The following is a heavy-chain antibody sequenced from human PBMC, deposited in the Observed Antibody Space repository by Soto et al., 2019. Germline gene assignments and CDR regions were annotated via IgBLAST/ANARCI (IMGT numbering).Heavy chain of an antibody. CDR1: GFTFSSYA. D-gene: IGHD2-15*01. CDR2: ISYDGSNK. V-gene: IGHV3-30-3*01. J-gene: IGHJ4*02. CDR3: ARAGGLLLDY. Sequence: QVQLVESGGGVVQPGRSLRLSCAASGFTFSSYAMHWVRQAPGKGLEWVAVISYDGSNKYYADSVKGRFTISRDISKNTLYLQMNSLGAEDTAVYYCARAGGLLLDYWGQGTRVTVSS.